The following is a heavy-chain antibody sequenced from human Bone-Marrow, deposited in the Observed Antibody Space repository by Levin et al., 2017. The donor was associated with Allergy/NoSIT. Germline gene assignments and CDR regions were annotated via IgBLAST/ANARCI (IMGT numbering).Heavy chain of an antibody. Sequence: LAGGSLRLSCATSGFTFTNYGINWVRQAPGKGLEWVSGIRGSPNGGTTHYAESVEGRFTISRDNLKNTVYLEMNSLRVEDTAVYYCAKVRSLDDFGEPFDYWGQGTLVTVSS. J-gene: IGHJ4*02. CDR2: IRGSPNGGTT. CDR1: GFTFTNYG. D-gene: IGHD4-17*01. CDR3: AKVRSLDDFGEPFDY. V-gene: IGHV3-23*01.